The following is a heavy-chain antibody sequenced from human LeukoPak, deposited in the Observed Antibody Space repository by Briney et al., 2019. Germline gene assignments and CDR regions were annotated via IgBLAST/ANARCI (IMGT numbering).Heavy chain of an antibody. CDR3: TTVPQHTWIQLWGLWPSPTGYYYMDV. CDR2: IRSKAYGGTT. Sequence: GGSLRLSCAASGFTFSSYSMNWVRQAPGKGLEWVGFIRSKAYGGTTEYAASVKGRFTISRDGSKSIAYLQMNSLKTEDTAVYYCTTVPQHTWIQLWGLWPSPTGYYYMDVWGKGTTVTISS. V-gene: IGHV3-49*04. J-gene: IGHJ6*03. D-gene: IGHD5-18*01. CDR1: GFTFSSYS.